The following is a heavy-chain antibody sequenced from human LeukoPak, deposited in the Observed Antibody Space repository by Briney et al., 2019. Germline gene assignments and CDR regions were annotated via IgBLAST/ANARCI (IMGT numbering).Heavy chain of an antibody. J-gene: IGHJ4*02. Sequence: GGSLRLSCAASGFTVSNNYMRRVRQAPGKGLEWVSLIYSGGATFYADAVKGRFTISRDGSKNTLYLQMNSLRAEDTAVYYCARDPPAVAANTYGWGQGTLVTVPS. D-gene: IGHD6-6*01. CDR1: GFTVSNNY. CDR3: ARDPPAVAANTYG. V-gene: IGHV3-66*01. CDR2: IYSGGAT.